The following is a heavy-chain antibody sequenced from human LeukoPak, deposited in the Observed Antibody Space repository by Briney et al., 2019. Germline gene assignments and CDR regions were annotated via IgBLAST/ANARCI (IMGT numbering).Heavy chain of an antibody. J-gene: IGHJ4*02. CDR2: IYYSGST. Sequence: SATLSLTCTVSGASISSYYWSWIRQPPGKGLEWIGYIYYSGSTNYNPSLKSRVTISVDTYKNQFSLKLSSVTAADTAVYYCAVGVPAAILGYWGQGTLVTVSS. CDR3: AVGVPAAILGY. V-gene: IGHV4-59*01. D-gene: IGHD2-2*01. CDR1: GASISSYY.